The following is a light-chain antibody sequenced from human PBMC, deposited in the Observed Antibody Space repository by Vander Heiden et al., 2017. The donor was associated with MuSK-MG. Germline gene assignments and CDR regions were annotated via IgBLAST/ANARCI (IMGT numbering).Light chain of an antibody. CDR1: SSNIGAGYD. CDR2: GNS. CDR3: QAYDSSLSGHVV. J-gene: IGLJ2*01. Sequence: QSVLTQPPSVSGAPRQRVTISCTGISSNIGAGYDVHWYQQLPGTAPKLLIYGNSNRPSGVPDRFSGSKSGTSAALAITGLQAEDEADYYCQAYDSSLSGHVVFGGGTKLTVL. V-gene: IGLV1-40*01.